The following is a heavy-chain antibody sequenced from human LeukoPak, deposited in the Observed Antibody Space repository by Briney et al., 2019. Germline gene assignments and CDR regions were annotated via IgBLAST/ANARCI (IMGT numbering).Heavy chain of an antibody. CDR1: GYSFTSYW. CDR3: ARGDSSSWYEVPFDY. CDR2: IYPGDSDT. J-gene: IGHJ4*02. D-gene: IGHD6-13*01. V-gene: IGHV5-51*01. Sequence: GESLKISCKGSGYSFTSYWIGWVRQMPGKGLEWMGIIYPGDSDTRYSPSFQGQVTISADKSISTAYLQWSSLKASDTAMYYCARGDSSSWYEVPFDYWGQGALVTVSS.